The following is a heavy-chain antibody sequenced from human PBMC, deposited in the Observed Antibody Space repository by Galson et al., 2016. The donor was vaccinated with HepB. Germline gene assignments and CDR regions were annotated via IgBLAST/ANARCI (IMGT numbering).Heavy chain of an antibody. Sequence: SLRLSCAASGFTFNSYNMNWVRQAPGKGLAWVSFISTRSGVKHFAYSVKGRFTISRDTAKNSLHLQMNSLREDDTAVYYCARLWTEYSNYDMDVWGQGTTVIVSS. CDR2: ISTRSGVK. V-gene: IGHV3-48*02. D-gene: IGHD3/OR15-3a*01. CDR3: ARLWTEYSNYDMDV. CDR1: GFTFNSYN. J-gene: IGHJ6*02.